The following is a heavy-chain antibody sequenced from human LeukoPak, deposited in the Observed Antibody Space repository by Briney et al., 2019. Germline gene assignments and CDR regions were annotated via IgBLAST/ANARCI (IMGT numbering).Heavy chain of an antibody. J-gene: IGHJ1*01. D-gene: IGHD4-23*01. Sequence: GGSLRLSCAASGFTFSSYGMHWVRQAPGKGLEWVAFIRYDGSNKYYADSVKGRFTISRDNSKNTLYLQMNSLRAEDTAVYYCARAGYGGNSEYFQHWGQGTLVTVSS. CDR2: IRYDGSNK. CDR3: ARAGYGGNSEYFQH. CDR1: GFTFSSYG. V-gene: IGHV3-30*02.